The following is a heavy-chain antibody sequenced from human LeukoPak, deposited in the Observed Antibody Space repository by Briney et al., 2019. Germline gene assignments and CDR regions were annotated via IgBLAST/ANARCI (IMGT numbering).Heavy chain of an antibody. CDR3: AKGLYSSSFFDY. CDR2: ISWNSGSI. J-gene: IGHJ4*02. Sequence: GRSLRLSCAASGFTFDVYAMHWVRQAPGKGLEWVSGISWNSGSIGYADSVKGRFTISRDNAKNSLYLQMNSLRAEDTALYYCAKGLYSSSFFDYWGQGTLVTVSS. CDR1: GFTFDVYA. D-gene: IGHD6-6*01. V-gene: IGHV3-9*01.